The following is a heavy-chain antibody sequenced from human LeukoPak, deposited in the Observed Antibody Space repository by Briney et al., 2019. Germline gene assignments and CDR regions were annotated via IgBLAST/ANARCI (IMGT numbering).Heavy chain of an antibody. V-gene: IGHV3-23*01. D-gene: IGHD4-23*01. CDR1: GFTFSSYA. CDR3: AKYAPPTTVVTRFFDY. Sequence: PGGSLRLSCAASGFTFSSYAMTWVRQAPGKGLEWVSVIGRNGGDIQYADSVKGRFTISRDNSKNTLYLQMNSRRAEDTAVYYCAKYAPPTTVVTRFFDYWGQGTLVTVSS. J-gene: IGHJ4*02. CDR2: IGRNGGDI.